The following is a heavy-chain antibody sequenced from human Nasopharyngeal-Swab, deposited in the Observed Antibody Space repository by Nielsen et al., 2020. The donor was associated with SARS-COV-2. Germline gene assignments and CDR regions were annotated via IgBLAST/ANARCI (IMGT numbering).Heavy chain of an antibody. CDR2: INPSGGST. D-gene: IGHD2-21*02. Sequence: ASVKVSCKASGYTFTSYYMHWVRQAPGQGLEWMGIINPSGGSTNYAQKLQGRVTMTTDTSTSTAYMELRSLRSDDTAVYYCARGAIGRDRRSYYYGMDVWGQGTTVTVSS. CDR1: GYTFTSYY. V-gene: IGHV1-46*01. CDR3: ARGAIGRDRRSYYYGMDV. J-gene: IGHJ6*02.